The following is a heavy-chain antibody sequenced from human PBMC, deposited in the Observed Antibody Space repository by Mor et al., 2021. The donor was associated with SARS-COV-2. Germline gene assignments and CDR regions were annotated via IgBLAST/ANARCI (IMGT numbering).Heavy chain of an antibody. D-gene: IGHD1-26*01. Sequence: WVRQMPGRGLEWMGIIYPVDSETTYSPSFFGQVAISADKSINTVYLQWGSLKASDTAVYYCARLMSGSYYSFYYYGMD. V-gene: IGHV5-51*01. CDR2: IYPVDSET. CDR3: ARLMSGSYYSFYYYGMD. J-gene: IGHJ6*01.